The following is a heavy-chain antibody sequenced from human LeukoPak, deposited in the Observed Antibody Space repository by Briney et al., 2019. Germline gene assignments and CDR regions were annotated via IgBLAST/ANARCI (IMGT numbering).Heavy chain of an antibody. J-gene: IGHJ3*02. CDR3: ALELVVPAALERLNAFDI. V-gene: IGHV4-34*01. D-gene: IGHD2-2*01. CDR2: INHSGGT. Sequence: PSEALSLTCAVSGGSFSGFRWHWIRQPPGKGPEWIGEINHSGGTTYNPSLKSRVTISVDTSKIQFSLNLTSVTAADTAVYYCALELVVPAALERLNAFDIWGHGTMVTVSS. CDR1: GGSFSGFR.